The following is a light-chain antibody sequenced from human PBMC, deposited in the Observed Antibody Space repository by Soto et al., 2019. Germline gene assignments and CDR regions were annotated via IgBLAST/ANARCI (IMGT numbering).Light chain of an antibody. V-gene: IGLV2-14*01. CDR3: SSYTTSSTLEV. CDR1: SSDVGGYKF. CDR2: EVS. J-gene: IGLJ1*01. Sequence: QSVLTQPASVSGSPGQSITISCTGTSSDVGGYKFVSWYQQHPDKAPKLMIYEVSNRPSGVSNRFSGSKSGNTASLTISGLQAEDEVDYYGSSYTTSSTLEVFGTGTKLTVL.